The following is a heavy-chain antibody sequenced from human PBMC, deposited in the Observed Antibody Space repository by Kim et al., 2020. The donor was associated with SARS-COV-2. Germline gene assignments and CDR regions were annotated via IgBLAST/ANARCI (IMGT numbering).Heavy chain of an antibody. J-gene: IGHJ3*02. V-gene: IGHV1-2*02. Sequence: AQKFQRRVTMTRDTSISTAYMELSRLRSDDTAVYYCAGDRWGILHGAFDIWGQGTMVTVSS. CDR3: AGDRWGILHGAFDI. D-gene: IGHD2-15*01.